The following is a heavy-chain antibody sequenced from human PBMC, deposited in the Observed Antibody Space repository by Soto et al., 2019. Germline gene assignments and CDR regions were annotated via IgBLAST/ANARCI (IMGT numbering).Heavy chain of an antibody. Sequence: QVQLVQSGAEVKKPGASVKVSCKASGYTFTSYGISWVRQAPGQGLEWMGWISAYNDNTNYAQKLQGRVTMTTDTSTSTAYMELRSLRSDDTAVYYCARVPSKWYDSSANRHSFDYWGQGTLVTVSS. D-gene: IGHD3-22*01. CDR3: ARVPSKWYDSSANRHSFDY. V-gene: IGHV1-18*01. CDR1: GYTFTSYG. CDR2: ISAYNDNT. J-gene: IGHJ4*02.